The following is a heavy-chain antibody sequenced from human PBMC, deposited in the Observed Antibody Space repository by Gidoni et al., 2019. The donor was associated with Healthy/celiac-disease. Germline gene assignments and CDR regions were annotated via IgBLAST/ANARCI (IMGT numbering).Heavy chain of an antibody. CDR2: IRYDGSNK. CDR3: ARDGRLLWFGELRVGPLDY. V-gene: IGHV3-33*01. D-gene: IGHD3-10*01. CDR1: GCTFISYV. Sequence: QVQLVESGGGVVQPGRSLRLSCAASGCTFISYVMHWVRQAPGKGLEWVAVIRYDGSNKYYADSVKGRFTISRDNSKNTLYLQMNSLRAEDTAVYYCARDGRLLWFGELRVGPLDYWGQGTLVTVSS. J-gene: IGHJ4*02.